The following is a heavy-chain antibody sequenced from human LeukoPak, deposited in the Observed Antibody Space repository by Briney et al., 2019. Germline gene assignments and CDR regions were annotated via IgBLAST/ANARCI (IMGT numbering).Heavy chain of an antibody. D-gene: IGHD3-16*01. CDR3: ARGGGYFNY. Sequence: TSETLSLTCTVSGGSISSGSYYWSWIRQPAGKGLEWIGRIYTSGSTNYNPSLKSRVTISVDTSKTQLSLKLSSVTAADTAVYYCARGGGYFNYWGQGTLVTVSS. V-gene: IGHV4-61*02. J-gene: IGHJ4*02. CDR1: GGSISSGSYY. CDR2: IYTSGST.